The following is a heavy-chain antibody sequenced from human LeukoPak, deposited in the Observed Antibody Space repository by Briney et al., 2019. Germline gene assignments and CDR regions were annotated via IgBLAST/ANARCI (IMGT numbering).Heavy chain of an antibody. Sequence: ASVKVSCKASGYTFTSYDINWVRQATGQGLEWMGWMNPNSGNTGYAQKFQGRVTMTRNTSISTAYTELSSLRSEDTAVYYCARGRPYGGNSGYWGQGTLVTVSS. CDR1: GYTFTSYD. D-gene: IGHD4-23*01. V-gene: IGHV1-8*01. CDR2: MNPNSGNT. CDR3: ARGRPYGGNSGY. J-gene: IGHJ4*02.